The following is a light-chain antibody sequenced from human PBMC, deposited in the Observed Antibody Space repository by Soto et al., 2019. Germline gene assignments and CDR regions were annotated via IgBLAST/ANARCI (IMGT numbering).Light chain of an antibody. CDR2: GAS. CDR1: QTIRSNY. J-gene: IGKJ1*01. CDR3: QQDGSSPWT. V-gene: IGKV3-20*01. Sequence: ETVLTQSPGTLSVSPGERATLSCRASQTIRSNYLAWYRQTPGQSPSLLIYGASNSATGIADRFSGSGSGTDFTLIISRLEPEDFALDYCQQDGSSPWTLGQGTKVEIK.